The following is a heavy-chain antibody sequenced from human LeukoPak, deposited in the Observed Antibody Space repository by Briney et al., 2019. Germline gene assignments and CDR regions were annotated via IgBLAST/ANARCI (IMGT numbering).Heavy chain of an antibody. CDR2: IKHDGREK. D-gene: IGHD6-25*01. V-gene: IGHV3-7*01. CDR3: ARDDNGGYDY. CDR1: GFTFSDYW. Sequence: GGSLRLSCAASGFTFSDYWMNWVRQAPGKWLEWVANIKHDGREKYYVDSVKGRSSISRDNAKNSLYLQMNSLRAEDTAVYYCARDDNGGYDYWGQGTLVTVSS. J-gene: IGHJ4*02.